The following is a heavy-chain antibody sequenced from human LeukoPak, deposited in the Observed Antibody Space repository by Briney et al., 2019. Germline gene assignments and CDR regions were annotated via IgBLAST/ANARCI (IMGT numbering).Heavy chain of an antibody. CDR1: GFTFSSYE. D-gene: IGHD3-22*01. J-gene: IGHJ4*02. CDR3: ARDWAPYDSSGYYDY. Sequence: GGSLRLSCAASGFTFSSYEMNWVRQAPGKGLEWVSYISSSGSTIYYADSVKGRFTISGDNTKNSLYLQMNSLRAEDTAVYYCARDWAPYDSSGYYDYWGQGTLVTVSS. V-gene: IGHV3-48*03. CDR2: ISSSGSTI.